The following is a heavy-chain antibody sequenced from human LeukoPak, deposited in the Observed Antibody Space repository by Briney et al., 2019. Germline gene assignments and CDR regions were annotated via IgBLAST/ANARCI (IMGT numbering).Heavy chain of an antibody. CDR2: LFYNGNT. D-gene: IGHD3-10*01. J-gene: IGHJ2*01. CDR3: ARDQGWGDWYFDL. V-gene: IGHV4-59*01. CDR1: GGSISGSG. Sequence: SETLSLTCTVSGGSISGSGWSWLRQPPGKGLEWIGYLFYNGNTNYNSSLKSRVTISVDTSKNQLSLKLNSLTAADTAVYFCARDQGWGDWYFDLWGRGTLVTVSS.